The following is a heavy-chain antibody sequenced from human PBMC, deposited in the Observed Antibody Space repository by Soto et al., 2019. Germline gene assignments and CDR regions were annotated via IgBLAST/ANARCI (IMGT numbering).Heavy chain of an antibody. V-gene: IGHV1-18*01. J-gene: IGHJ6*02. Sequence: ASVKVSCKASGYTFTSYGISWVRQAPGQGLEWMGWISAYNGNTNYAQKLQGRVTMTTDTSTSTAYMELRSLRSDDTAVYYCARDDFPPDYYYYGMDVWGQGTTVTVSS. CDR1: GYTFTSYG. CDR2: ISAYNGNT. CDR3: ARDDFPPDYYYYGMDV. D-gene: IGHD2-21*02.